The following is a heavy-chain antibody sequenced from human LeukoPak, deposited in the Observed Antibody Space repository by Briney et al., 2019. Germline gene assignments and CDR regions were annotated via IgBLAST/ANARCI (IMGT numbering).Heavy chain of an antibody. CDR3: AKDNWNDHFFDY. Sequence: GGSLRLSCAASGFTFSNAWMSWVRQAPGKGLEWISGISGSGGRTSYADSMKGRFTISRDNSKTTLYLQMNSLRAEDTAIYYCAKDNWNDHFFDYWGQGTLVTVSS. J-gene: IGHJ4*02. CDR2: ISGSGGRT. CDR1: GFTFSNAW. V-gene: IGHV3-23*01. D-gene: IGHD1-20*01.